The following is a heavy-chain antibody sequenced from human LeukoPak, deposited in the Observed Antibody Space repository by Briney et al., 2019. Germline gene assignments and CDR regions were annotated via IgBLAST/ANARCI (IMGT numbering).Heavy chain of an antibody. Sequence: GGSLRLSCAASGFTFSSYAMSWVRQAPGKGLEWVSAISGSGGSTYYADSVKGRFTISRDNSKNTLYLQMNSLRAEDTAVCYCAKDTDEGITGTKDYWGQGTLVTVSS. V-gene: IGHV3-23*01. D-gene: IGHD1-7*01. CDR3: AKDTDEGITGTKDY. J-gene: IGHJ4*02. CDR2: ISGSGGST. CDR1: GFTFSSYA.